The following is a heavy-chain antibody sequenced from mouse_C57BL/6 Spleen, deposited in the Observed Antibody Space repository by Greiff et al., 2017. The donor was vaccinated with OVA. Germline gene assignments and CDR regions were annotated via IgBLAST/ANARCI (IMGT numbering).Heavy chain of an antibody. CDR3: ARFGYGSSYWYFDV. V-gene: IGHV1-64*01. CDR1: GYTFTSYW. CDR2: IHPNSGST. Sequence: QVQLQQPGAELVKPGASVKLSCKASGYTFTSYWMHWVKQRPGQGLEWIGMIHPNSGSTNYNEKFKSKATLTVDKSSITAYMQLSSLTSEDSAVYYCARFGYGSSYWYFDVWGTGTTVTVSS. J-gene: IGHJ1*03. D-gene: IGHD1-1*01.